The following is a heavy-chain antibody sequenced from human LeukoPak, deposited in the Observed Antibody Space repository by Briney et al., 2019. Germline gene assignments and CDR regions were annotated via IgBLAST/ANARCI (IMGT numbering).Heavy chain of an antibody. CDR1: GGTFSSYA. CDR3: ARDLSGYDFWSGGYYYYYYMDV. D-gene: IGHD3-3*01. Sequence: ASVKVSCKASGGTFSSYAISWARQAPGQGLEWMGGIIPNFGTANYAQKFQGRVTITADESTSTAYMELSSLRSEDTAVYYCARDLSGYDFWSGGYYYYYYMDVWGKGTTVTVSS. J-gene: IGHJ6*03. CDR2: IIPNFGTA. V-gene: IGHV1-69*01.